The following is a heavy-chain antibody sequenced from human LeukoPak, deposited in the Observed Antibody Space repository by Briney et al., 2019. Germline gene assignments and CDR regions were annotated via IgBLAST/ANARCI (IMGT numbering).Heavy chain of an antibody. CDR1: GFTFSSYG. D-gene: IGHD3-3*02. V-gene: IGHV3-30*02. CDR3: AKGGFSPFDY. CDR2: IRYDGSNK. J-gene: IGHJ4*02. Sequence: GGSLRLSCAASGFTFSSYGMHWVRQAPDKGLEWVAFIRYDGSNKYYADSVKGRFTISRDNSKNTLYLQMNSLRAEDTAVYYCAKGGFSPFDYWGQGTLVTVSS.